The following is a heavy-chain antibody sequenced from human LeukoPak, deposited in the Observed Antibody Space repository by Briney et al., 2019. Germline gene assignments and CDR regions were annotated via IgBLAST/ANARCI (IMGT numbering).Heavy chain of an antibody. V-gene: IGHV4-38-2*01. CDR1: GYSISSGYY. D-gene: IGHD3-10*01. J-gene: IGHJ4*02. Sequence: PSETLSLTCAVSGYSISSGYYRGWLRQPPGKGLEWIGSIYHSGSTYYNPSLKSRVPFSVDTAKNQFSLRLSSVTAADTAVYYCARHGELDYWGQGTLVTVSS. CDR2: IYHSGST. CDR3: ARHGELDY.